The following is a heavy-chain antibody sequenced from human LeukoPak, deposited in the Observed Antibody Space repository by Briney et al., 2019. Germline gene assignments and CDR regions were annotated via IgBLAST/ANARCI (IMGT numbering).Heavy chain of an antibody. D-gene: IGHD2-21*01. V-gene: IGHV3-23*01. J-gene: IGHJ4*02. CDR1: GFTFNNYA. Sequence: GGSLRLPCTASGFTFNNYAMAWVRQAPGKGLEWVSTINTGGGAYYAASVKGRFTISRDNSRNTLYLQMNSLRAEDTAVYYCAKDQHEYYFDYWGQGTLVTVSS. CDR2: INTGGGA. CDR3: AKDQHEYYFDY.